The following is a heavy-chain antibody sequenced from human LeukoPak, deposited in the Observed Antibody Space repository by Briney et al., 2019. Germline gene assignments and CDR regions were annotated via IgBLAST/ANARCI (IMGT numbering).Heavy chain of an antibody. CDR1: GGSISSSSYY. CDR2: IYYSGST. J-gene: IGHJ4*02. V-gene: IGHV4-39*01. Sequence: SETLSLTCTVSGGSISSSSYYWGWIRQPPGKGLEWIGSIYYSGSTYYNPSLKSRVTISVDTSKNQFSLKLSSVTAADTVVYYCARHNCDYGDFYFDYWGQGTLVTVSS. D-gene: IGHD4-17*01. CDR3: ARHNCDYGDFYFDY.